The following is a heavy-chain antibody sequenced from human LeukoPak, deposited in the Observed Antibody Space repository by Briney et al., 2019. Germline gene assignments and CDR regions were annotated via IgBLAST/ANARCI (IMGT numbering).Heavy chain of an antibody. CDR1: GYTLTELS. D-gene: IGHD3-3*01. Sequence: VASVKVSCKVSGYTLTELSMHWVRQAPGKGLERMGGFDPEDGETIYAQKFQGRVTMTEDASTDTAYMELSSLRSEDTAVYYCATPLTIFGVVGAFDIWGQGTMVTVSS. J-gene: IGHJ3*02. V-gene: IGHV1-24*01. CDR3: ATPLTIFGVVGAFDI. CDR2: FDPEDGET.